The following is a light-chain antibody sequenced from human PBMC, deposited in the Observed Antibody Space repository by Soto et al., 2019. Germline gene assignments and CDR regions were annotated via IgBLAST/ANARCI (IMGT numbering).Light chain of an antibody. J-gene: IGLJ2*01. CDR2: DVS. CDR1: SSDVGGYNY. CDR3: SSYTSSSTPVV. V-gene: IGLV2-14*01. Sequence: QSALTQPASVSGSPGQSITISCNGTSSDVGGYNYVSWYQQHPGKAPKLMIYDVSNRPSGVSNRFSGSKSGNTASLTISGRQAEDEADYYCSSYTSSSTPVVFGGGTKLTVL.